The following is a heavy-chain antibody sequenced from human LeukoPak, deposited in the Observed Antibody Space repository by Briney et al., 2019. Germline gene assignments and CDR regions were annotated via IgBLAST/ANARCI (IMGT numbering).Heavy chain of an antibody. CDR2: IYSGDNT. Sequence: GGSLRLSCAASGFTVSSNYMSWVRQAPGKGLEWVSVIYSGDNTYYADSVKGRFTISRDNSKNTLYLQMNSLRAEDTAVYYCARDKGTSYLSSFDYWGQGTLVTVSS. CDR3: ARDKGTSYLSSFDY. D-gene: IGHD6-6*01. V-gene: IGHV3-66*01. CDR1: GFTVSSNY. J-gene: IGHJ4*02.